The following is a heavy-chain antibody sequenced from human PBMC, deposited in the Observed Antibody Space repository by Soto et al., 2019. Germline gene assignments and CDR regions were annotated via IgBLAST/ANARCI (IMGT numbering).Heavy chain of an antibody. J-gene: IGHJ3*02. V-gene: IGHV1-69*02. CDR3: ASLGEGDAFDI. D-gene: IGHD3-16*01. CDR2: IIPIRGIA. CDR1: GGTFSSYT. Sequence: QVQLVQSGAEVKKPGSSVKVSCKASGGTFSSYTISWVRQAPGQGLEWMGRIIPIRGIANYAQKFQGRVTITADKSTSTAYMELSSLRSEDTAVYYCASLGEGDAFDIWGQGTMVTVAS.